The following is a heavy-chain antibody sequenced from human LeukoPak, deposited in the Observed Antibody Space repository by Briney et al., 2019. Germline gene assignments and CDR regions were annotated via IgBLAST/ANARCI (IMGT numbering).Heavy chain of an antibody. CDR3: ARVYGGYGDYHFDY. V-gene: IGHV3-21*01. D-gene: IGHD4-17*01. J-gene: IGHJ4*02. CDR2: ISSSSSYI. CDR1: GFTFSSYS. Sequence: GGSLRLSCAASGFTFSSYSMNWVRQAPGKGLEWVSSISSSSSYIYYADSVKGRFTISRDNAKNTLFLQMNGLRAEDTAVYYCARVYGGYGDYHFDYWGQGTLVTVSS.